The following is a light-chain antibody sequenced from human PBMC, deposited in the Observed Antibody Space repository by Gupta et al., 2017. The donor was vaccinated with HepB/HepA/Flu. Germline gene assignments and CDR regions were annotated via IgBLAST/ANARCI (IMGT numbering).Light chain of an antibody. CDR2: LGS. CDR1: QSLLHGNGYNY. CDR3: MQALQTPRT. V-gene: IGKV2-28*01. Sequence: DIVMTQSPLSLSVTPGEPASISCRSSQSLLHGNGYNYLDWYLQKPGQSPQLLIYLGSNRASGVPDRFSGSGSGTXFTLKIXRGEAEDVGVYYCMQALQTPRTFGXGTRVQIK. J-gene: IGKJ1*01.